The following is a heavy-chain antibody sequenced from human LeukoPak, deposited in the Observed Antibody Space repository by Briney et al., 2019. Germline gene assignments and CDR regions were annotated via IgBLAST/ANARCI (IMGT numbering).Heavy chain of an antibody. D-gene: IGHD6-19*01. Sequence: SVKVSCKASGGTFSSYAISWVQQAPGQGLEWMGGIIPIFGTANYAQKLQGRVTITADESTSTAYMELSSLRSEDTAVYYCASLAVAGRIIDAFDIWGQGTMVTVSS. J-gene: IGHJ3*02. CDR3: ASLAVAGRIIDAFDI. CDR1: GGTFSSYA. CDR2: IIPIFGTA. V-gene: IGHV1-69*01.